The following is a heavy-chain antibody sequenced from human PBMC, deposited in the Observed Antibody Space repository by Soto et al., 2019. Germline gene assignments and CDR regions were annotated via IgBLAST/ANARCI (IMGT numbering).Heavy chain of an antibody. CDR3: ARSPYSYGISYYFDY. V-gene: IGHV1-18*04. CDR1: GYTFANYG. CDR2: ISAYTGST. D-gene: IGHD5-18*01. J-gene: IGHJ4*02. Sequence: ASVKVSCKASGYTFANYGVGWVRQAPGQGLVWMAWISAYTGSTNYAQEFQGRVAVTTDTSTSTASMEVRSLRSDDTAVYYCARSPYSYGISYYFDYWGQGTLVTV.